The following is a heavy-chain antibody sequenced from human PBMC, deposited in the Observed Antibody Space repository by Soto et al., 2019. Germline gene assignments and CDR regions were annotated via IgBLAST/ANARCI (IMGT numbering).Heavy chain of an antibody. D-gene: IGHD1-1*01. CDR1: RSSISSSSYY. CDR2: IYYSGST. CDR3: AREGTVYYYYGMDV. J-gene: IGHJ6*02. Sequence: SETLSLTCTVSRSSISSSSYYWGWIRQPPGKGLEWIGSIYYSGSTYYNPSLKCRVTISVDTSKSQFSLKLSSVTAADTAVYYCAREGTVYYYYGMDVWGQGTTVAVSS. V-gene: IGHV4-39*02.